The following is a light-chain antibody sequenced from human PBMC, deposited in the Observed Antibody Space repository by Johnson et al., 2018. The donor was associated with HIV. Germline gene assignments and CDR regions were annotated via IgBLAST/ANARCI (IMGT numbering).Light chain of an antibody. V-gene: IGLV1-51*01. J-gene: IGLJ1*01. CDR3: GTWDPSLSAGEV. CDR1: SSNIGNNY. Sequence: QSVLTQPPSVSVAPGQKVTISCSGSSSNIGNNYVSWYQQLPGTATKLLIYDDNKRPSGIPDRFSGSKSGTSATLGITGLQTGDEADYYCGTWDPSLSAGEVFVTGPKVTAL. CDR2: DDN.